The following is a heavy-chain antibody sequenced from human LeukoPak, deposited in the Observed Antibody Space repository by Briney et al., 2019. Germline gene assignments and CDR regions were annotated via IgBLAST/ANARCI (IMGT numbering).Heavy chain of an antibody. V-gene: IGHV3-23*01. CDR2: ISGSGGST. CDR3: AKNRGYYYDSSGSYFDY. Sequence: PGGSLRLSCAASGFTFSSYAMSWVRQAPGKGLEWVSVISGSGGSTYYADSVKGRFTISRDNSKNTLYLQMNSLRAEDTAVYYCAKNRGYYYDSSGSYFDYWGQGTLVTVSS. J-gene: IGHJ4*02. D-gene: IGHD3-22*01. CDR1: GFTFSSYA.